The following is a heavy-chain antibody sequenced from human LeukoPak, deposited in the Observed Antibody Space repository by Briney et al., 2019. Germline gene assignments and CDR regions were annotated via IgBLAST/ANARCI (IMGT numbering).Heavy chain of an antibody. D-gene: IGHD3-10*01. Sequence: SETLSLTCTVSGGSISSGGYYWSWIRQHPGKGLEWIGYIYYSGSTYYNPSLKSRVTISVDTSKNQFSPKLSSVTAADTAVYYCARGEGTMVRGVIITFGYWGQGTLVTVSS. CDR2: IYYSGST. CDR3: ARGEGTMVRGVIITFGY. CDR1: GGSISSGGYY. J-gene: IGHJ4*02. V-gene: IGHV4-31*03.